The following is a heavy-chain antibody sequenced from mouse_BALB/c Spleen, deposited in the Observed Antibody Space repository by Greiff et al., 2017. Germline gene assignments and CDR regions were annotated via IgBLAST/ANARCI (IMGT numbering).Heavy chain of an antibody. Sequence: QVQLQQSGPQLVRPGASVKISCKASGYSFTSYWMHWVKQRPGQGLEGIGMIVPSDSETRLNQKFKDKATLTVDKSSSTAYMQLSSPTSEDSAVYYCASRGSYYYAMDYWGQGTSVTVSS. CDR2: IVPSDSET. D-gene: IGHD3-1*01. J-gene: IGHJ4*01. V-gene: IGHV1S127*01. CDR3: ASRGSYYYAMDY. CDR1: GYSFTSYW.